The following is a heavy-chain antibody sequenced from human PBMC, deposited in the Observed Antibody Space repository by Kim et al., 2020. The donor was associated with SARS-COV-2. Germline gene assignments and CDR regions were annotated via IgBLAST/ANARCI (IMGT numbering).Heavy chain of an antibody. CDR3: ARGGDIVVVIAATFHYYGMDV. V-gene: IGHV3-30*04. CDR2: ISYDGSNK. J-gene: IGHJ6*02. Sequence: GGSLRLSCAASGFTFSSYAMHWVRQAPGKGLEWVAVISYDGSNKYYADSVKGRFTISRDNSKNTLYLQRNSLRAEDTAVYYCARGGDIVVVIAATFHYYGMDVWGQGTTVTVSS. D-gene: IGHD2-15*01. CDR1: GFTFSSYA.